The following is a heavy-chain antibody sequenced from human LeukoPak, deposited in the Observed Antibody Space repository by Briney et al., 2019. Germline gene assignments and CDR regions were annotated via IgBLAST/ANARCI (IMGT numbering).Heavy chain of an antibody. CDR1: DGSVSSYY. CDR3: AREDLTVYYFGY. D-gene: IGHD4-11*01. V-gene: IGHV4-59*02. CDR2: IYYSGST. Sequence: KSSETLSLTCTVSDGSVSSYYWSWIRQPPGKGLEWIGYIYYSGSTNYNPSLKSRVTISVDTSKNQFSLKLSSVTAADTAVYYCAREDLTVYYFGYWGQGTLVTVSS. J-gene: IGHJ4*02.